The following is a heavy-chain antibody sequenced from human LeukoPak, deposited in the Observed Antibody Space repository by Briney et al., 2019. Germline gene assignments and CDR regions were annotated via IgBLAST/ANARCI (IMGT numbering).Heavy chain of an antibody. D-gene: IGHD1-26*01. CDR3: TRDRYYAFDI. V-gene: IGHV3-48*02. J-gene: IGHJ3*02. CDR2: ISNSSSGI. CDR1: GFTFSGYS. Sequence: GGSLRLSCAASGFTFSGYSMSWVRQAPGKGLEWLSYISNSSSGIYYADSVKGRFTISRDNAKSTLYLQMNSLRDDDTAVYYCTRDRYYAFDIWGQGTMVTVSS.